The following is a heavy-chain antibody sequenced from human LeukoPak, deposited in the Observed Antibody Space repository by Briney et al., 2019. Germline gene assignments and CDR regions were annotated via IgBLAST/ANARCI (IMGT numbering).Heavy chain of an antibody. CDR1: GGTFSNYA. CDR3: ARGMGSSWYFYYYYYYYMDV. J-gene: IGHJ6*03. V-gene: IGHV1-69*06. Sequence: ASVKVSCKASGGTFSNYAISWVRQAPGQGLEWMGGIIPIFGTANYAQKFRGRVTITADKSTRTAYMELSSLRSEDTAVYYCARGMGSSWYFYYYYYYYMDVWGKGTTVTISS. D-gene: IGHD6-13*01. CDR2: IIPIFGTA.